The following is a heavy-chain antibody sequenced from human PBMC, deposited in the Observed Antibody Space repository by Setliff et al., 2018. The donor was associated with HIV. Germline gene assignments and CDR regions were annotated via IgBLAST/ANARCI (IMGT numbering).Heavy chain of an antibody. J-gene: IGHJ4*02. CDR3: ATDVSGYYDSSGPLRSPGIDY. V-gene: IGHV3-30*02. D-gene: IGHD3-22*01. CDR2: IRYDGSKS. Sequence: PGGSLRLSCAASGFTFSSYGMHWVRQAPGKGLESVAFIRYDGSKSFYVDSVKGRFSVSRDSSKSTLYLQMNSLRPEDTAVYYCATDVSGYYDSSGPLRSPGIDYWGQGSMVTVSS. CDR1: GFTFSSYG.